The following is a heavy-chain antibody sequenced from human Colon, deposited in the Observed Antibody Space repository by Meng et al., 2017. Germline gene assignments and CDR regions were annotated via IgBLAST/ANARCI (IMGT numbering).Heavy chain of an antibody. CDR2: IFHSGST. CDR3: AAIFGLGPGY. Sequence: QGPLQKAGPGLVKPSGTMSLTFDVSVGFINRRDWWSWVRQPPGKGLEWIAEIFHSGSTNYKSSLKSRATISVDRSKNQFSLKLNSVTAADTAVYYCAAIFGLGPGYWGQGTLVTVSS. V-gene: IGHV4-4*02. J-gene: IGHJ4*02. CDR1: VGFINRRDW. D-gene: IGHD3-3*01.